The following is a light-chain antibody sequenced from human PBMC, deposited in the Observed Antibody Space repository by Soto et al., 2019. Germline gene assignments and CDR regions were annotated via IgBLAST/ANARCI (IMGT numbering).Light chain of an antibody. V-gene: IGKV1-5*01. CDR1: QSIGNR. CDR2: DAS. Sequence: DLQMTQSPSTLSPSIGDRISISCRASQSIGNRLAWYQQKPGTAPKVLIYDASTLESGVPSRFSGSGSGTNFILTVSSLQPDDFATYYWQHYGGLWTCGLGNKVQIK. CDR3: QHYGGLWT. J-gene: IGKJ1*01.